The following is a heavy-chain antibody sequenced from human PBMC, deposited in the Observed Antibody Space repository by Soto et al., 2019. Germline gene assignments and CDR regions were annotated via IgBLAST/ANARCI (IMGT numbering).Heavy chain of an antibody. D-gene: IGHD2-15*01. Sequence: PSETLSLTCTVSGGSISSGDYYWSWIRQPPGKGLEWIGYIYYSGSTYYNPSLKSRVTISVDTSKNQFSLKLSSVTAADTAVYYCARAVVAATRFDYWGQGTLVTVS. CDR3: ARAVVAATRFDY. J-gene: IGHJ4*02. CDR2: IYYSGST. CDR1: GGSISSGDYY. V-gene: IGHV4-30-4*01.